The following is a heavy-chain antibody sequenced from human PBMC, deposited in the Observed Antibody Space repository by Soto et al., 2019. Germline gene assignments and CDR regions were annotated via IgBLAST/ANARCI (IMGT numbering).Heavy chain of an antibody. CDR2: ISGSGGST. CDR1: GFTFSSYA. CDR3: ATLPLYDILTGEIDY. D-gene: IGHD3-9*01. J-gene: IGHJ4*02. Sequence: GGSLRLSCAASGFTFSSYAMSWVRQAPGKGLEWVSAISGSGGSTYYADSVKGRFTISRDNSKNTLFLQMNSLRAEDTAVYYCATLPLYDILTGEIDYWGQGTLVTVSS. V-gene: IGHV3-23*01.